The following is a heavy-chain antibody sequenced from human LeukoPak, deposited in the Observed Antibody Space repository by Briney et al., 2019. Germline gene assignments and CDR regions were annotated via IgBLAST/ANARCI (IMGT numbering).Heavy chain of an antibody. J-gene: IGHJ4*02. CDR2: ISSSSSYI. D-gene: IGHD3-3*01. V-gene: IGHV3-21*01. CDR3: AAVVSGTASY. Sequence: GGSLRLSCAASGFTFNRRGMHWVRQAPGKGLEWVSSISSSSSYIYYADSVKGRFTISRDNAKNSLYLQMNSLRAEDTAVYYCAAVVSGTASYWGQGTLVTVSS. CDR1: GFTFNRRG.